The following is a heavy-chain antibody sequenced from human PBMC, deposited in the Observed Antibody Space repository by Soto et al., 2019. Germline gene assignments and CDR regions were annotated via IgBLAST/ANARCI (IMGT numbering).Heavy chain of an antibody. CDR2: IIPIFGIP. J-gene: IGHJ4*02. V-gene: IGHV1-69*13. Sequence: SVKVSCKASGGTFSRYSITWVRQAPGHGLEWIGRIIPIFGIPTYAQKFQGRVTFTADESTSTAYMELSSLRSEDTAVYYCARDYYIVGAIRLDYWGQGTLVTVSS. CDR3: ARDYYIVGAIRLDY. CDR1: GGTFSRYS. D-gene: IGHD1-26*01.